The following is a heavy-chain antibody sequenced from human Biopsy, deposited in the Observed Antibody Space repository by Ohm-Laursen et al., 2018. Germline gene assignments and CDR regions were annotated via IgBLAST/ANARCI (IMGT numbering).Heavy chain of an antibody. D-gene: IGHD3-3*01. CDR1: GYTFTDHY. J-gene: IGHJ4*02. Sequence: ASVKVSCKASGYTFTDHYLHWVRQAPGQGLEWMGGIIAVSGLVNYAPKFQGRVSITADKSTTTAYMELSNLKSEDTAVYYCATPFQYYDSWGGYPPFDHWGQGTLVTVSS. V-gene: IGHV1-46*01. CDR2: IIAVSGLV. CDR3: ATPFQYYDSWGGYPPFDH.